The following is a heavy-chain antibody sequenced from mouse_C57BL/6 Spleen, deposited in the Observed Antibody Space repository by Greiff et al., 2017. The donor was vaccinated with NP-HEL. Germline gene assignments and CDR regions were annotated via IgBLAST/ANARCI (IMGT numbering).Heavy chain of an antibody. CDR2: IYPGDGDT. Sequence: VQLQQSGAELVKPGASVKISCKASGYSFSSYWMNWVKQRPGKGLEWIGQIYPGDGDTNYNGKFKGKATLTADKSSSTAYMQRSSLTSEDSSVYFCARSYYYDAMDYWGQGTSVTVSS. CDR1: GYSFSSYW. CDR3: ARSYYYDAMDY. J-gene: IGHJ4*01. D-gene: IGHD1-1*01. V-gene: IGHV1-80*01.